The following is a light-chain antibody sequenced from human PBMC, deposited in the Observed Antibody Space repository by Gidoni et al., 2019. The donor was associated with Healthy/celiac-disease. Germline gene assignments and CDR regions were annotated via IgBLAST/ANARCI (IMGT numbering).Light chain of an antibody. CDR3: SSYTSSSTLVV. CDR2: DVS. V-gene: IGLV2-14*03. CDR1: SSAVGGYNY. Sequence: QSALTQPASVSGSPGQPITISGTGTSSAVGGYNYVSWYQQHPGKAPKLMIYDVSNRPSGVSNRFSGSKSGNTASLTISGLQAEDEADYYCSSYTSSSTLVVFGGGTKLTVL. J-gene: IGLJ2*01.